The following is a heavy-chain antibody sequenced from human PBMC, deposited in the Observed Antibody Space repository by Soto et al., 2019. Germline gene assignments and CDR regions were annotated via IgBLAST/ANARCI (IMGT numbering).Heavy chain of an antibody. J-gene: IGHJ4*02. V-gene: IGHV4-30-2*01. D-gene: IGHD6-19*01. CDR2: IYHGST. CDR3: ARAGGLGAVAVDY. CDR1: GGSISSGGYS. Sequence: QLQLQESGSGLVKPSQTLSLTCAVSGGSISSGGYSWSWIRQPPGKGLELIGYIYHGSTYYNPSLKSRVPISVDRSKNQFSLKLSSVTAADTAVYYCARAGGLGAVAVDYWGQGTLVTVSS.